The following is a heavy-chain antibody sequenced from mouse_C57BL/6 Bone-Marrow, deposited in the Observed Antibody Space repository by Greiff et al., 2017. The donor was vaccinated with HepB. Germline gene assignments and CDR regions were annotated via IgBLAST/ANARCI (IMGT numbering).Heavy chain of an antibody. Sequence: EVKLVESGGGLVKPGGSLKLSCAASGFTFSSYAMSWVRQTPEKRLEWVATISDGGSYTYYPDNVKGRFTISRDNAKNNLYLQMSHLKSEDTAMYYCARDRSYPAYFDYWGQGTTLTVSS. CDR2: ISDGGSYT. CDR1: GFTFSSYA. D-gene: IGHD2-12*01. J-gene: IGHJ2*01. CDR3: ARDRSYPAYFDY. V-gene: IGHV5-4*01.